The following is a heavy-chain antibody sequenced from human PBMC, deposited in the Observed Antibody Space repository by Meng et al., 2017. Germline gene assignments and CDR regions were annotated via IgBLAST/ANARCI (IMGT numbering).Heavy chain of an antibody. CDR1: GYTCTSYA. D-gene: IGHD2-21*02. V-gene: IGHV1-3*01. CDR2: INSGNGNT. J-gene: IGHJ4*02. CDR3: ARDLGAGVVTAINY. Sequence: HVLLCQSGVWVKSPGASVKVSCKASGYTCTSYAMQLVRQAPGQRLEWMGWINSGNGNTKYSQKFQGRVTITRDTSASTAYMELSSLRSEDTAVYYCARDLGAGVVTAINYWGQGTLVTVSS.